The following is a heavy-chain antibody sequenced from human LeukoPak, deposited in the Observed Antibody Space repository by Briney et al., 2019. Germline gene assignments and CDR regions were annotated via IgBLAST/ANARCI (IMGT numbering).Heavy chain of an antibody. Sequence: GGSLRLSCAASGFTFSNYGMHWVRQDPGKGLEWVAFIGYDGNNKYYADSVKGRFTISRDNSKNTLYLQMNSLRAEDTAVYYCAKRSLGTYHILIPPFDYWGQGTLVTVSS. CDR1: GFTFSNYG. J-gene: IGHJ4*02. CDR2: IGYDGNNK. CDR3: AKRSLGTYHILIPPFDY. D-gene: IGHD3-9*01. V-gene: IGHV3-30*02.